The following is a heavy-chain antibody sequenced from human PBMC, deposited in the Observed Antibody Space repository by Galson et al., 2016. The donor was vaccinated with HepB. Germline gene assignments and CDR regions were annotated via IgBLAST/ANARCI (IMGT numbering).Heavy chain of an antibody. CDR2: INPNSGGT. J-gene: IGHJ4*02. Sequence: SVKVSCKASGYTFAGSYMHWVRQAPGQGLEWMGWINPNSGGTNYAQKFQGRVTMTRDTSISTAYMELSGLRSDDTAVYYCAGDQGDSSGYVFDHWGQGTLVTVSS. V-gene: IGHV1-2*02. CDR3: AGDQGDSSGYVFDH. D-gene: IGHD3-22*01. CDR1: GYTFAGSY.